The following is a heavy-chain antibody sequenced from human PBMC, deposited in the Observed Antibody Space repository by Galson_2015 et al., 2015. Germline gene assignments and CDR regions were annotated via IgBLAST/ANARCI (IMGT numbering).Heavy chain of an antibody. Sequence: SLRLSCAASGFNFSSYSMNWVRQAPGKGLEWVSYISSSSSTIRYADSVRGRFTISRDNAKNSQYLQMNSLKVEDTAVYYCAREISAAGTLAFVYWGQGSLVTVSS. CDR2: ISSSSSTI. CDR3: AREISAAGTLAFVY. J-gene: IGHJ4*02. D-gene: IGHD6-13*01. CDR1: GFNFSSYS. V-gene: IGHV3-48*01.